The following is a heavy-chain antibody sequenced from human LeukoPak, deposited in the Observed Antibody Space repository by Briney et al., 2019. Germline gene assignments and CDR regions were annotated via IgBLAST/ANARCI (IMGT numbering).Heavy chain of an antibody. CDR3: ARDSGSGSYFLAFDI. CDR1: GFTFSNFW. D-gene: IGHD1-26*01. J-gene: IGHJ3*02. V-gene: IGHV3-7*03. Sequence: GGSLRLSCTASGFTFSNFWMGWVRQAPGKGLEWVANIKQDETEKFYLGSVKGRFTISRDNAKNSLYLQMNSLRVEGTALYYCARDSGSGSYFLAFDIWGQGTMVTVSS. CDR2: IKQDETEK.